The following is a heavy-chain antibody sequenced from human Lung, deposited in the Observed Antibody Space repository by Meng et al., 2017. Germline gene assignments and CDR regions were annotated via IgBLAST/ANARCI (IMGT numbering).Heavy chain of an antibody. V-gene: IGHV1-46*04. CDR1: GDTFTYYH. Sequence: QVQLVQSGAEVMKHGASVKVSCKASGDTFTYYHIHWVRQAPGQGLEWVGINNPRDGDTSYSQKLRGRVTLTRDTSTSTAYMELSSLSSGDTAVYYCARERDATYYFHNWGQGTLVTVSS. J-gene: IGHJ4*02. D-gene: IGHD5-24*01. CDR3: ARERDATYYFHN. CDR2: NNPRDGDT.